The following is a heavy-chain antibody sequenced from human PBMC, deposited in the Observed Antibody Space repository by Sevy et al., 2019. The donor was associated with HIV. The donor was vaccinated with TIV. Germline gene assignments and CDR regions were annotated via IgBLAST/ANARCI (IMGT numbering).Heavy chain of an antibody. D-gene: IGHD2-15*01. V-gene: IGHV3-21*01. CDR3: ARVVAYCSGGSCFPGYYYGMDV. CDR1: GFTFSNYN. J-gene: IGHJ6*02. Sequence: GGSLRLSCAASGFTFSNYNMNWVRQAPGKGLEWDSSISSSSRYIYYADSMKGRFTISRDNAKNSLYLQMNSLRAEDTAVYYCARVVAYCSGGSCFPGYYYGMDVWGQGTTVTVSS. CDR2: ISSSSRYI.